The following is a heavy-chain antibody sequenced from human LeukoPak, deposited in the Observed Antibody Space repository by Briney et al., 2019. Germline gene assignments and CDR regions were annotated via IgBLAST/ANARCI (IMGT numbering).Heavy chain of an antibody. J-gene: IGHJ5*02. CDR3: ARLSGGSP. CDR1: GSTFTSSW. D-gene: IGHD2-15*01. CDR2: IFPADSDT. V-gene: IGHV5-51*01. Sequence: AGASLKISCQASGSTFTSSWIGWVRQLPGKGLEWMGTIFPADSDTRYSPSFQGQVTISVDKSNNTAYLQWSSLKASDTAIYYCARLSGGSPWGQGALVTVSS.